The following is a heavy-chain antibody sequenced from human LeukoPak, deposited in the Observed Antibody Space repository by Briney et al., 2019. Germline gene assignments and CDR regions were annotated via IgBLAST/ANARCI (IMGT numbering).Heavy chain of an antibody. V-gene: IGHV3-48*01. CDR1: GFTFSSYS. Sequence: GGSLRLSCAASGFTFSSYSMNWVRQAPGKGLEWVSYISSSSSTIYYADSVKGRFTISRDNSKNTLYLQMNSLRAEDTAVYYCAKLPIRTTVTTLYYFDYWGQGTLVTVSS. CDR2: ISSSSSTI. D-gene: IGHD4-17*01. CDR3: AKLPIRTTVTTLYYFDY. J-gene: IGHJ4*02.